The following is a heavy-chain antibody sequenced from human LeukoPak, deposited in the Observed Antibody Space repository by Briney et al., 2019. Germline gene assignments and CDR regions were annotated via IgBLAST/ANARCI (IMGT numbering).Heavy chain of an antibody. Sequence: SETLSLTCSVSSDSISSSSYLWVWVRQPPGKGLEWIGDVYSNGHISYNPSLKSRAAISVDTSKNQFSLNLSSVTAADTAVYYCARRHYGSGNIDSWGQGTLVTVSS. V-gene: IGHV4-39*01. CDR2: VYSNGHI. CDR3: ARRHYGSGNIDS. D-gene: IGHD3-10*01. J-gene: IGHJ4*02. CDR1: SDSISSSSYL.